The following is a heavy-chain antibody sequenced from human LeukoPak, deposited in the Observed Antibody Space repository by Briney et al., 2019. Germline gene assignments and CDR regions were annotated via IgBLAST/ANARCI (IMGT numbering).Heavy chain of an antibody. Sequence: GGSLRLSCAASGFTFSSYAMSWVRQAPGKGLEWVSAISGSSGSTYYADSVKGRFTISRDNYKNTLYLRMNSLRAEDTAVYYCAKGGNYCSSTSCPPVDYWGQGTLVTVSS. CDR1: GFTFSSYA. J-gene: IGHJ4*02. CDR2: ISGSSGST. CDR3: AKGGNYCSSTSCPPVDY. D-gene: IGHD2-2*01. V-gene: IGHV3-23*01.